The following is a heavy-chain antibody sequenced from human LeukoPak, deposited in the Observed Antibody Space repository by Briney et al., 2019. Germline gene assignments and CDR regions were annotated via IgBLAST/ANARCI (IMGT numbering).Heavy chain of an antibody. CDR2: IRYDGSNK. CDR1: GFNFNKYT. V-gene: IGHV3-30*02. D-gene: IGHD5-12*01. Sequence: GRSLRLSCAASGFNFNKYTMHWVRQAPGKGLEWVAFIRYDGSNKYYADSVKGRFTISRDNSKNTLYLQMNSLRAEDTAVYYCAKVGWLRNYFDYWGQGTLVTVSS. J-gene: IGHJ4*02. CDR3: AKVGWLRNYFDY.